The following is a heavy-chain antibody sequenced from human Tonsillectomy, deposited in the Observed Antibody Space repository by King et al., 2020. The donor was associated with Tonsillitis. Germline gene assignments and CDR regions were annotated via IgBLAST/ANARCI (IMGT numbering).Heavy chain of an antibody. V-gene: IGHV4-34*01. Sequence: VQLQQWGAGLLKPSETLSLTCAVYGVSFSGYYWSWIRQPPGKGLEWIGEINHSGSTNSNPSLKSRVTISVDTSKNQFSLKLRSVTAADTAVYYCARGGAYYYYMDVWDKGTTVTVSS. J-gene: IGHJ6*03. CDR3: ARGGAYYYYMDV. CDR1: GVSFSGYY. D-gene: IGHD3-10*01. CDR2: INHSGST.